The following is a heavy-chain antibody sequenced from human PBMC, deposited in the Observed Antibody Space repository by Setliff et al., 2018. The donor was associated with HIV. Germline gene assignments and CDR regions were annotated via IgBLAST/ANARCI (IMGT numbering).Heavy chain of an antibody. CDR3: ARQPVDTASFDP. CDR2: IYYSGST. J-gene: IGHJ5*02. CDR1: GGSISSYY. D-gene: IGHD5-18*01. V-gene: IGHV4-59*08. Sequence: SETLSLTCTVSGGSISSYYWNWIRQPPGGGLEWIGYIYYSGSTNYNPSLRSRVTISVDGSKNQFSLKLKSVTAADTAVYYCARQPVDTASFDPWGQGTLVTVSS.